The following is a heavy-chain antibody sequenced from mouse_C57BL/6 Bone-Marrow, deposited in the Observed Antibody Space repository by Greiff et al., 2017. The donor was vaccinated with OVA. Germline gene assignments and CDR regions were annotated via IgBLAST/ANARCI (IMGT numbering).Heavy chain of an antibody. Sequence: VQRVESGPELVKPGASVKISCKASGYAFSSSWMNWVKQRPGKGLEWIGRIYPGDGDTNYNGKFKGKATLTADKSSSTAYMQLSSLTSEDSAVYFCAGDSSGLYYFDYWGQGTTLTVSS. CDR3: AGDSSGLYYFDY. CDR1: GYAFSSSW. CDR2: IYPGDGDT. V-gene: IGHV1-82*01. D-gene: IGHD3-2*02. J-gene: IGHJ2*01.